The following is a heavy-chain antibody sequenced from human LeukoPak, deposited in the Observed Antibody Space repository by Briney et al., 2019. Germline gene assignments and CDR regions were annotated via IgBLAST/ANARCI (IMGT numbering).Heavy chain of an antibody. D-gene: IGHD4-17*01. CDR1: GFTLKNYW. V-gene: IGHV3-7*01. CDR3: ARDLPGGYGDLFDY. CDR2: INQDGSEK. J-gene: IGHJ4*02. Sequence: GGSLRLSCGASGFTLKNYWMSWVRQAPGKGLEWVANINQDGSEKYYVDSVKGRFTISRDNAKNSLYLQMNSLRAEDTAVYCCARDLPGGYGDLFDYWGQGTLVTVSS.